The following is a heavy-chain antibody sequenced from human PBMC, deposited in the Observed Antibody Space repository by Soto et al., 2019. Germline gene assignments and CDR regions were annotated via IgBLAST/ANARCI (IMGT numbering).Heavy chain of an antibody. J-gene: IGHJ6*02. V-gene: IGHV4-59*01. CDR1: GGSISSYY. D-gene: IGHD3-10*01. CDR2: IYYSGST. Sequence: SETLSLTCTVSGGSISSYYWSWIRQPPGKGLEWIGYIYYSGSTNYNPSLKSRVTISVDTSKNQFSLKLSSVTAADTAVYYCARAERNYYGSGSYYDYYYGMDVWGQGTTVTVSS. CDR3: ARAERNYYGSGSYYDYYYGMDV.